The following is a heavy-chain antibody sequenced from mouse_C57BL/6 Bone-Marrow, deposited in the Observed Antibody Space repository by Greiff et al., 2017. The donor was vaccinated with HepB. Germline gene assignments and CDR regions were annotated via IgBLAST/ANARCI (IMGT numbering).Heavy chain of an antibody. D-gene: IGHD2-4*01. CDR2: INPYNGGT. J-gene: IGHJ4*01. CDR3: ARGYYDYFYAMDY. CDR1: GYTFTDYY. V-gene: IGHV1-19*01. Sequence: EVQLQQSGPVLVKPGASVKMSCKASGYTFTDYYMNWVKQSHGKSLEWIGVINPYNGGTSYNQKFKGKATLTVDKSSSTAYMELNSLTSEDSAVYYCARGYYDYFYAMDYWGQGPSVTVSS.